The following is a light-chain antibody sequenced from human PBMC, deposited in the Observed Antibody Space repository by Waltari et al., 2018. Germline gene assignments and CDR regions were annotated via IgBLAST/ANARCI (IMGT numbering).Light chain of an antibody. CDR3: QSYDNDLSAYV. CDR2: RNT. Sequence: QSVLTQPPSVSGAPGQTVTISCTGSRSNIGTGYDVHWFQQLPGAAPSLLIFRNTHRPSGIPDRFSGSTSGTSASLAITGIQAEDEATYYCQSYDNDLSAYVFGTGTKVTVL. J-gene: IGLJ1*01. V-gene: IGLV1-40*01. CDR1: RSNIGTGYD.